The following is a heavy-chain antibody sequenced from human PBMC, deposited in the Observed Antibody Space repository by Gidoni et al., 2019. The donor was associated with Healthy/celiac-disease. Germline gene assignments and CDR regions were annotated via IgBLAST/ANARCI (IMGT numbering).Heavy chain of an antibody. Sequence: QVQLVESGGGLVKPGGSLRLSCAASGFTFSAYYMCWIRQAPGKGLGWVSYFGSSGSTIYYADSVKGRFTISRDNAKNSLYLQRNSLRAEDTAVYYCARDAGYYDSSLGGAFDIWGQGTMVTVSS. CDR2: FGSSGSTI. V-gene: IGHV3-11*01. D-gene: IGHD3-22*01. CDR1: GFTFSAYY. CDR3: ARDAGYYDSSLGGAFDI. J-gene: IGHJ3*02.